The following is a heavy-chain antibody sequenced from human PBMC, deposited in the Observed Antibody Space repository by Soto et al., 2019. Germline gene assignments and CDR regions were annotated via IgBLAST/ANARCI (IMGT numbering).Heavy chain of an antibody. V-gene: IGHV3-30-3*02. CDR1: GLTFSRYS. Sequence: QVQLVESGGNVVQPGRSLLLSCAASGLTFSRYSMHWVRQSQGKWVECVAIISYDGINKYYADSVQGRLIISRDNSKNTLYLQRASLRSEDTAVYFCGNVPLTLLCYDYYDMAVWVQGTTVTDSS. J-gene: IGHJ6*02. CDR3: GNVPLTLLCYDYYDMAV. D-gene: IGHD2-15*01. CDR2: ISYDGINK.